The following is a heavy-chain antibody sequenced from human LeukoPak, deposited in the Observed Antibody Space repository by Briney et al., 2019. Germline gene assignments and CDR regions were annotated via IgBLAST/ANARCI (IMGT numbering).Heavy chain of an antibody. CDR2: ISAYNGNT. CDR3: ARAELLWFGELLTPVPFDY. J-gene: IGHJ4*02. Sequence: ASVKVSCKASGYTFTSYGISWVRQAPGQGLEWMGWISAYNGNTNYAQKLQGRVTMTTDTSTSTAYMELRSLRSDDTAVYYCARAELLWFGELLTPVPFDYWGQGTLVTVSS. D-gene: IGHD3-10*01. CDR1: GYTFTSYG. V-gene: IGHV1-18*01.